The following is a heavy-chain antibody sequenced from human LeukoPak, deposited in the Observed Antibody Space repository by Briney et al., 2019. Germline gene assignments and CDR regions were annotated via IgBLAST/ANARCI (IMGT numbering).Heavy chain of an antibody. D-gene: IGHD6-13*01. V-gene: IGHV4-39*07. CDR1: GGSISSSSYY. Sequence: SETLSLTCTVSGGSISSSSYYWGWIRQPPGKGLEWIGSIYYSGSTYYNPSLKSRVTISVDTSKNQFSLNLSSVTAADTAVYYCARVDSINWYDSRGYFDYWGQGTLVTVSS. CDR2: IYYSGST. J-gene: IGHJ4*02. CDR3: ARVDSINWYDSRGYFDY.